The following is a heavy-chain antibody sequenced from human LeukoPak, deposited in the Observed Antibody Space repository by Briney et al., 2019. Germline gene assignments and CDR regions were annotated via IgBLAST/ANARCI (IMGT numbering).Heavy chain of an antibody. CDR3: AKDYSSSWYNRGVVDY. Sequence: GGSLRLSCGASGFTFDDYAMPWVRQAPGKGVECVSGISWNSGSIGYADSVKGRFTISRDNAKNSLYLQMNSLRAEDTALYYCAKDYSSSWYNRGVVDYWGQGTLVTVSS. J-gene: IGHJ4*02. V-gene: IGHV3-9*01. D-gene: IGHD6-13*01. CDR2: ISWNSGSI. CDR1: GFTFDDYA.